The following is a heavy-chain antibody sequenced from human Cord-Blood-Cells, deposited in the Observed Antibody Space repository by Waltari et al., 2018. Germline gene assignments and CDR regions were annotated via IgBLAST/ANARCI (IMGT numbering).Heavy chain of an antibody. CDR1: GYTFTGYY. J-gene: IGHJ5*02. D-gene: IGHD1-7*01. CDR2: INPNSGGT. V-gene: IGHV1-2*04. CDR3: ARAVGITGTTGWFDP. Sequence: QVQLVQSGAEVKKPGASVKVSCKASGYTFTGYYMHWLRPAPGQGLEWMGWINPNSGGTNYAQKFQGWVTMTRDTSISTAYMELSRLRSDDTAVYYCARAVGITGTTGWFDPWGQGTLVTVSS.